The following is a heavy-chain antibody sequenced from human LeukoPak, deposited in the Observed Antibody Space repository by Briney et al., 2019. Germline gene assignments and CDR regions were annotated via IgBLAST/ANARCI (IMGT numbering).Heavy chain of an antibody. D-gene: IGHD3-22*01. CDR3: ARAASYYYDSSGYYRPDDAFDI. J-gene: IGHJ3*02. Sequence: ASVKVSCKASGYTFTGYYMHWVRQAPGQGLEWMGWISAYNGNTNYAQKLQGRVTMATDTSTSTAYMELRSLRSDDTAVYYCARAASYYYDSSGYYRPDDAFDIWGQGTMVTVSS. CDR1: GYTFTGYY. CDR2: ISAYNGNT. V-gene: IGHV1-18*04.